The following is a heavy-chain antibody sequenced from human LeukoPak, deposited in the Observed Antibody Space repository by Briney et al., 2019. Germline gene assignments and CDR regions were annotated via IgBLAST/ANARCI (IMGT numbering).Heavy chain of an antibody. CDR3: ARHGSITMVRGRLRYYYMDV. CDR2: ISSSGRYI. V-gene: IGHV3-21*04. D-gene: IGHD3-10*01. CDR1: GFIFSNFS. J-gene: IGHJ6*03. Sequence: PGGSLRLSCAASGFIFSNFSLNWVRQAPGKGLEWVSSISSSGRYIYYADSVKGRFTISRDNTKNSLSLQMNSLRAEDTAVYYCARHGSITMVRGRLRYYYMDVWGKGTTVTISS.